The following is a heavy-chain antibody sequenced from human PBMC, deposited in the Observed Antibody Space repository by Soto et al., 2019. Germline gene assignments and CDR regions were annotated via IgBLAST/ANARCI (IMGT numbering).Heavy chain of an antibody. Sequence: ASVEASCKASGDTFTGYYTHWVRHAPGQGLEWMGWINTNSGGTNYAQKFQGWVTMTRDTSISKAYMELSRLRSDDTAVYYCARDRQITLFGVGAYYYYGLDVSAQATTLHVCS. V-gene: IGHV1-2*04. CDR1: GDTFTGYY. J-gene: IGHJ6*02. CDR2: INTNSGGT. D-gene: IGHD3-3*01. CDR3: ARDRQITLFGVGAYYYYGLDV.